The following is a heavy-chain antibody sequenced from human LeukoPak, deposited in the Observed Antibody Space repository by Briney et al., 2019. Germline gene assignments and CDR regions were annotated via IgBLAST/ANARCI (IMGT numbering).Heavy chain of an antibody. J-gene: IGHJ6*02. V-gene: IGHV1-2*02. Sequence: GASVKVSCKASGYTFTGYYMHWVRQAPGQGLEWMGWINPNSGGTNYAQKFQGRVTMTRDTSISTAYMELSRLRSYDTAVYYSARHRQYCSSTSCYWDYYYYYGMDVWGQGTTVTVSS. CDR2: INPNSGGT. CDR1: GYTFTGYY. D-gene: IGHD2-2*01. CDR3: ARHRQYCSSTSCYWDYYYYYGMDV.